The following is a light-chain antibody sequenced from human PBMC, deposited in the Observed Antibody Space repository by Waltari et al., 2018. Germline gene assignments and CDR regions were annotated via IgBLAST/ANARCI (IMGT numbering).Light chain of an antibody. CDR1: SSNTGSNY. CDR3: AAWDDVLSGVV. Sequence: QPVLIQPPSASGTPGQRVTIPCSGSSSNTGSNYVYWYQQVPGTAPNLPMYRANWRPPGVPDRFSGSKSGTSASLAISGVRSEDEADYHCAAWDDVLSGVVFGGGTKLIVL. V-gene: IGLV1-47*01. J-gene: IGLJ2*01. CDR2: RAN.